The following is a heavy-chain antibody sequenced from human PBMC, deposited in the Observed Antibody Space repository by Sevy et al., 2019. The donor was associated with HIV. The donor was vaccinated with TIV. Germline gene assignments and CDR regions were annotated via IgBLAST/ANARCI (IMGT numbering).Heavy chain of an antibody. V-gene: IGHV4-34*01. CDR3: ARGRQAYVVVVPSTVPFDY. CDR1: GGSFSGYF. Sequence: SETLSLTCAVSGGSFSGYFWNWIRQSPGKGLEWIGEINHTGSLKYNPSLKSRVTISVDASKSQLSLHLRSVTAVDTAVYYCARGRQAYVVVVPSTVPFDYWGRGTLVTVSS. J-gene: IGHJ4*02. CDR2: INHTGSL. D-gene: IGHD2-2*01.